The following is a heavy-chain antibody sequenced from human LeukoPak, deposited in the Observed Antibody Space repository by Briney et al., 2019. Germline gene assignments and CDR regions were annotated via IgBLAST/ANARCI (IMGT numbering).Heavy chain of an antibody. D-gene: IGHD3-22*01. CDR3: ARAGKGAYYYGSRDNWFDT. J-gene: IGHJ5*02. CDR2: MNTGNGNT. Sequence: GASVKVSCKASGYTFSAYPLHWVRQATGQRLEWMGWMNTGNGNTIYSQRFQGRVSITRGTSASTAYMELSSLRSEDTAVYYCARAGKGAYYYGSRDNWFDTWGQGTMVAVSS. V-gene: IGHV1-3*04. CDR1: GYTFSAYP.